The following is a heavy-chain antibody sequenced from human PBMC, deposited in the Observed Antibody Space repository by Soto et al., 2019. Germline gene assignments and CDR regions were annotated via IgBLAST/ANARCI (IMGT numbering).Heavy chain of an antibody. V-gene: IGHV4-39*01. CDR2: IFYSGST. CDR1: GGSISSSSYY. CDR3: ARHLTYCSAGSCYSDFPYYGMDV. D-gene: IGHD2-15*01. J-gene: IGHJ6*02. Sequence: QLQLQESGPGLVKPSETLSLTCTVSGGSISSSSYYWGWIRQPPGKGLEWIGSIFYSGSTYYNPSLKRRVTISVDTSKHQVSLKLRSVTAADTAVYYCARHLTYCSAGSCYSDFPYYGMDVWGQGTTVTVSS.